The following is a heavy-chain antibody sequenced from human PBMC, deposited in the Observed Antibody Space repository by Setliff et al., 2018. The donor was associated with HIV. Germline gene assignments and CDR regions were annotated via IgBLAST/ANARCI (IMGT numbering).Heavy chain of an antibody. CDR1: GFTFSDYY. D-gene: IGHD6-19*01. CDR2: IYHSGST. CDR3: ARGPGWPNWFDP. V-gene: IGHV4-38-2*01. Sequence: GSLRLSCAASGFTFSDYYWGWIRQPPGKGLEWIGSIYHSGSTYYNPSLKSRVTISVDTSKNQFSLKLSSVTAADTAVYYCARGPGWPNWFDPWGQGTLVTVSS. J-gene: IGHJ5*02.